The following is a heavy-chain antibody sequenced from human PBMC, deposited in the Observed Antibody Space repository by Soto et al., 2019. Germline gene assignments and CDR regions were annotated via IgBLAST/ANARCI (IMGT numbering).Heavy chain of an antibody. J-gene: IGHJ6*02. Sequence: PGGSLRLSCAASGFTFSNYAVHWVRQAPGKGLEWVALISYDGSNKYYTDSVMGRFTIFRDNSKNTLYLQLNSLRPEDTAMYYCARDSFDSRASGFIYFYFYGMDVWGQGTTVTVSS. D-gene: IGHD3-22*01. CDR1: GFTFSNYA. CDR3: ARDSFDSRASGFIYFYFYGMDV. CDR2: ISYDGSNK. V-gene: IGHV3-30-3*01.